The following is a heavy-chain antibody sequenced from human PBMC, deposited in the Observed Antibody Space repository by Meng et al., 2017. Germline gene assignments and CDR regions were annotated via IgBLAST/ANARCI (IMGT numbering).Heavy chain of an antibody. CDR2: IYSGGST. D-gene: IGHD6-13*01. CDR3: ARATRDSSSWYGFDP. J-gene: IGHJ5*02. CDR1: GFTVSSNY. V-gene: IGHV3-66*02. Sequence: GGSLRLSCAVSGFTVSSNYMSWVRQAPGNGLEWVSVIYSGGSTYYADSVKGRFTISRDNSKNTLYLQMNSLRAEDTAVYYCARATRDSSSWYGFDPWGQGTLVTVSS.